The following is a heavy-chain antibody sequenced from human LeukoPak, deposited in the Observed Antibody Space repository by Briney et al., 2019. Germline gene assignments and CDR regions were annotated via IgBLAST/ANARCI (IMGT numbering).Heavy chain of an antibody. D-gene: IGHD3-10*01. CDR1: GGSISSGGYY. J-gene: IGHJ4*02. V-gene: IGHV4-31*03. Sequence: SETLSLTCTVSGGSISSGGYYWSWIRQHPGKGLEWIGYIYYSGSTYYNPSLKSRVTISVDTSKNQFSLKLSSVTAADTAVYYCATVEVRGVIIGYWGQGTLVTVSS. CDR3: ATVEVRGVIIGY. CDR2: IYYSGST.